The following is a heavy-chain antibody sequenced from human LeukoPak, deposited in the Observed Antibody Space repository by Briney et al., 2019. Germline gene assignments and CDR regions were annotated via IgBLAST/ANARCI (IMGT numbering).Heavy chain of an antibody. Sequence: ASVKVSCKASGCTFTSYAMHWVRQAPGQRLEWMGWSNAGNGNTKYSQEFQGRVTITRDTSASTAYMELSSLRSEDMAVYYCARGSGYDFGVIDYWGQGTLVTVSS. D-gene: IGHD5-12*01. CDR1: GCTFTSYA. V-gene: IGHV1-3*02. CDR3: ARGSGYDFGVIDY. CDR2: SNAGNGNT. J-gene: IGHJ4*02.